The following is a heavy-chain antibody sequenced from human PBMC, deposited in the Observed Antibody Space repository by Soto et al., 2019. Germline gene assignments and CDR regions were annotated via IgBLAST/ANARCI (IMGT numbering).Heavy chain of an antibody. CDR2: INSKTDGGTR. J-gene: IGHJ5*02. V-gene: IGHV3-15*01. CDR3: TTGRFSSSLNLDP. D-gene: IGHD6-6*01. CDR1: GITFSNVW. Sequence: EVQLVESGGGLVKPGGTLRVFCAASGITFSNVWMTLVRQAPGKGLEWVGRINSKTDGGTRDYGAPVRGRFTISRDDSTNTLYLQMKSLKTEDTAVYYCTTGRFSSSLNLDPWGQGTLVTVSS.